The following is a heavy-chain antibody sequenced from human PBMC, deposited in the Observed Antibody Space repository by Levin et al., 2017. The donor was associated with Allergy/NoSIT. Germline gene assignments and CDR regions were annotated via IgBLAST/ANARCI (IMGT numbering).Heavy chain of an antibody. J-gene: IGHJ5*02. CDR2: IYSDGGSA. V-gene: IGHV3-74*01. CDR1: GFTFSNYW. D-gene: IGHD5-18*01. Sequence: GESLKISCAASGFTFSNYWMHWVRQVPRKGLVWVARIYSDGGSAYYADSVQGRFTVSRDNSKNTLYLQMNSLRAEDTALYYCARTVSGLWLLSGWFDAWGQGTLVTVAS. CDR3: ARTVSGLWLLSGWFDA.